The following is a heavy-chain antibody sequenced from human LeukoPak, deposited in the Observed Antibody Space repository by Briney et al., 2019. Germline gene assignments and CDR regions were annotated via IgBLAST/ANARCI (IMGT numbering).Heavy chain of an antibody. Sequence: ALVKVSCKASGGTFSSYAISWVRQAPGQGLEWMGGIIPIFGTANYAQKFQGRVTITADKSTSTAYMELSSLRSEDTAVYYCARGFGREWELLGNNWFDPWGQGTLVTVSS. J-gene: IGHJ5*02. V-gene: IGHV1-69*06. CDR2: IIPIFGTA. CDR3: ARGFGREWELLGNNWFDP. D-gene: IGHD1-26*01. CDR1: GGTFSSYA.